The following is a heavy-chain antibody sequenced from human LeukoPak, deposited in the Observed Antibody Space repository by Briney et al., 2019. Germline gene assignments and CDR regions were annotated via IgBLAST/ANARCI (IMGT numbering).Heavy chain of an antibody. V-gene: IGHV6-1*01. CDR2: TYFRSKWYY. J-gene: IGHJ4*02. Sequence: SQTLSLTCAISGDSVSSKSAAWNWIRQSPSRGLEWLARTYFRSKWYYDYALAVKSRITINPDTSKNQFSLQLNSVTPEDTAVYFCARDPVGGSTIFDSWGQGTLVTVSS. D-gene: IGHD1-26*01. CDR3: ARDPVGGSTIFDS. CDR1: GDSVSSKSAA.